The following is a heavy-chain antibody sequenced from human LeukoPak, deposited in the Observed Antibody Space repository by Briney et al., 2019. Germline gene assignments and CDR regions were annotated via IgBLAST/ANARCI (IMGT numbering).Heavy chain of an antibody. CDR1: GFTFTTYA. J-gene: IGHJ4*02. Sequence: GGSLRLSCAASGFTFTTYAMNWVRQAPGKGLEWVSGISDSGGNTYYADSVKGRFTISRDNSMNTVYLHMNSLRAEDTALYYCAKGVHKLNYDFWSGYYPPIYFDYWGQGALVTVSS. CDR2: ISDSGGNT. CDR3: AKGVHKLNYDFWSGYYPPIYFDY. D-gene: IGHD3-3*01. V-gene: IGHV3-23*01.